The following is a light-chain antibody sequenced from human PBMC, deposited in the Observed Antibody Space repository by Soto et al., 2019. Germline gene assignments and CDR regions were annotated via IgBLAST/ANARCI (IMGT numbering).Light chain of an antibody. CDR2: SNN. CDR3: AAWDDNLSTYV. J-gene: IGLJ1*01. Sequence: QSVLTQPPSASGTPGQRVTISCSGSNSNIGSNTVNWYQQLPGTAPKVLIHSNNQRPSGVPDRFSGSKSGTSASLAISGLRSEDEADYYCAAWDDNLSTYVFGSGTKVPS. CDR1: NSNIGSNT. V-gene: IGLV1-47*02.